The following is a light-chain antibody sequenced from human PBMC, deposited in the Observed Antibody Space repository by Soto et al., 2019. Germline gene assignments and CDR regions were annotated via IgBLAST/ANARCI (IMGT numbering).Light chain of an antibody. CDR2: DVT. CDR1: SSDVGGYNY. Sequence: QSALTQPPSASGSPGQSVTISCTGTSSDVGGYNYVSWYQQHPGKAPKLMIYDVTKRPSGVPDRFSGSKSGNTASLTVSGLLAEDEAVYYCSSYAGTDIVFGTGTKLTVL. V-gene: IGLV2-8*01. J-gene: IGLJ1*01. CDR3: SSYAGTDIV.